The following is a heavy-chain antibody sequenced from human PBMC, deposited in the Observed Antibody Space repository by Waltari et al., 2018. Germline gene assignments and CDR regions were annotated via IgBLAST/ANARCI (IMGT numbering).Heavy chain of an antibody. Sequence: QVQLQESGPGLVKPSQTLSLTCTVSGGSISSGSYYWSWIRQPAGKGLEWIGRIYTSGSTNYNPSLKSRVTISVDTSKNQFSLKLSSVTAADTAVYYCARVAYCSSTSCPTFYYYMDVWGKGTTVTVSS. J-gene: IGHJ6*03. CDR3: ARVAYCSSTSCPTFYYYMDV. D-gene: IGHD2-2*01. CDR1: GGSISSGSYY. CDR2: IYTSGST. V-gene: IGHV4-61*02.